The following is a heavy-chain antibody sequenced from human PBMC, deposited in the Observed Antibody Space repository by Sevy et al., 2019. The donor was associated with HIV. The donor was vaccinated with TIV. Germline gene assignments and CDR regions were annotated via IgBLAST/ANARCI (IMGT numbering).Heavy chain of an antibody. CDR3: ARWDADRRWYFDY. CDR1: GFSFSSYS. CDR2: ISSSSSYI. J-gene: IGHJ4*02. D-gene: IGHD1-26*01. V-gene: IGHV3-21*01. Sequence: GGSLRLSCAASGFSFSSYSMNWVRQAPGKGLEWASSISSSSSYIYYTDSAKGRFTISRDNAKNSLYLQMNSLRAEDTAVYYCARWDADRRWYFDYWGQGTLVTVSS.